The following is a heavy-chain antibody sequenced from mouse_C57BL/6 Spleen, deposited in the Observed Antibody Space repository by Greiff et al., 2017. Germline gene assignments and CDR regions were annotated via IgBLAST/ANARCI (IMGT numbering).Heavy chain of an antibody. CDR3: TRDYVNEC. CDR1: GFTFSSYA. V-gene: IGHV5-9-1*02. CDR2: ISRGGDCT. J-gene: IGHJ4*01. Sequence: EVQVVESGEGLVKPGGSLKLSCAASGFTFSSYAISWVRQTPGQRLEWVGYISRGGDCTYYAENVKGQFTLSRDNATNTLYLQLSRLKSEDTAMYYCTRDYVNECWGQRPSVTAAS.